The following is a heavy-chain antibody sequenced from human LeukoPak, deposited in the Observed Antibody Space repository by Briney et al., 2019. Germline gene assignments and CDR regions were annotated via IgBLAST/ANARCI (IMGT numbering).Heavy chain of an antibody. V-gene: IGHV3-73*01. J-gene: IGHJ4*02. CDR1: GFTFSGSA. D-gene: IGHD4-17*01. Sequence: GGSLRLSCADSGFTFSGSAMHWVRQASGKGLEWVGRIRSKANNYATEYGASVKGRFTISRDDSKNTAYLQMNSLKTEDTAVYYCTSADGDSRWVWGQGTLVTVSS. CDR3: TSADGDSRWV. CDR2: IRSKANNYAT.